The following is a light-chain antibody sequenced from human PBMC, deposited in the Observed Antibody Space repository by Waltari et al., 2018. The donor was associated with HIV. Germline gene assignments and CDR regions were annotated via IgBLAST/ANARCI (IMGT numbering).Light chain of an antibody. Sequence: DIVMTQSPDSLAVSLGERAPINCKSSQSVLYNSNNKNYLAWYQQKPGQPPKLLIYWASTRESGVPDGFSGSGSGTDFTLTISSLQAEDEAVYYCQQYYSTPYTFGQGTKLEIK. CDR3: QQYYSTPYT. CDR1: QSVLYNSNNKNY. J-gene: IGKJ2*01. CDR2: WAS. V-gene: IGKV4-1*01.